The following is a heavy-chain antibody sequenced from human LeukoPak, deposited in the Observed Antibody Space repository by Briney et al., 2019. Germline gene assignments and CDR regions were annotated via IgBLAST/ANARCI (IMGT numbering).Heavy chain of an antibody. J-gene: IGHJ4*02. CDR1: GGSISGYY. V-gene: IGHV4-34*01. CDR2: INHSGST. CDR3: ARGPVGCVLFDY. Sequence: SKTLSLTCTVSGGSISGYYWSWIRQPPGKGLEWIGEINHSGSTNYNPSLKSRVTISVDTSKNQFSLKLSSVTAADTAVYYCARGPVGCVLFDYWGQGTLVTVSS. D-gene: IGHD6-19*01.